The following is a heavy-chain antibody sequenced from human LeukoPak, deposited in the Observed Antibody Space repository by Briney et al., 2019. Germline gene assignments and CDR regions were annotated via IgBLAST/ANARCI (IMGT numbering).Heavy chain of an antibody. CDR3: ARGQYGGNGHFDY. CDR2: IYHGGTT. Sequence: SETLSLTCTVSGYSISSGYYWGWIRQPPGKGLEWIGRIYHGGTTYYNPSLKSRVTISVDTSKNQFSLKLSSVTAADTAVYYCARGQYGGNGHFDYWGQGTLVTVSS. CDR1: GYSISSGYY. D-gene: IGHD4-23*01. J-gene: IGHJ4*02. V-gene: IGHV4-38-2*02.